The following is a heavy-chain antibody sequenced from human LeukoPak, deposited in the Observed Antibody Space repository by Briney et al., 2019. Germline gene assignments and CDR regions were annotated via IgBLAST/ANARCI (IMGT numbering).Heavy chain of an antibody. V-gene: IGHV3-20*04. J-gene: IGHJ3*02. CDR3: ARVSYYDAFDI. CDR1: GFTFSSYG. D-gene: IGHD1-26*01. CDR2: INWNGGST. Sequence: GGSLRLSCAASGFTFSSYGMSWVRQAPGRGLEWVSGINWNGGSTGYADSVKGRFTISRDNAKNSLYLQMNSLRAEDTAVYYCARVSYYDAFDIWGQGTMVTVSS.